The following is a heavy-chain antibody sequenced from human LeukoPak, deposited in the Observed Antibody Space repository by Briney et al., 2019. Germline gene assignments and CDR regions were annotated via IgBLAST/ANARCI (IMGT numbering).Heavy chain of an antibody. CDR3: ASSSEYQPLPVFDY. J-gene: IGHJ4*02. D-gene: IGHD2-2*01. Sequence: GGSLRLSCAASGFTFSSYGMHWVRQAPGKGLEWVAFIRYDGSNKYYADSVKGRFTISRDNAKNSLYLQMNSLRAEDTAVYYCASSSEYQPLPVFDYWGQGTLVTVSS. CDR1: GFTFSSYG. V-gene: IGHV3-30*02. CDR2: IRYDGSNK.